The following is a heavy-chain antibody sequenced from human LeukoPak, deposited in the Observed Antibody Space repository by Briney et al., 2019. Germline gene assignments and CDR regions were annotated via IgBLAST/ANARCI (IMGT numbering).Heavy chain of an antibody. D-gene: IGHD3-3*01. V-gene: IGHV4-4*07. CDR3: ARDFTIFGVVIDAFDI. CDR2: IYTRGST. J-gene: IGHJ3*02. Sequence: PSGTLSLTCTVSGGSISSYYWSWIRQPAGKGLEWIGRIYTRGSTNYNPSLKSRVTMSVDTSKNQFSLKLSSVTAADTAVYYCARDFTIFGVVIDAFDIWGQGTMVTVSS. CDR1: GGSISSYY.